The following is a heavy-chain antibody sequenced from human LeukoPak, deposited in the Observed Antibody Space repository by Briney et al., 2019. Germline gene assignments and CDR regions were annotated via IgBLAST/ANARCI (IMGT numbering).Heavy chain of an antibody. J-gene: IGHJ4*02. D-gene: IGHD6-19*01. CDR3: ARVPWVAVAGTPHWTGHDY. CDR2: ISAYNGNT. CDR1: GYTFTSYG. Sequence: ASVKVSCKASGYTFTSYGISWVGQAPGQGLEWMGWISAYNGNTNYAQKLQGRVTMTTDTSTSTAYMELRSLRSDDTAVYYCARVPWVAVAGTPHWTGHDYWGQGTLVTVSS. V-gene: IGHV1-18*01.